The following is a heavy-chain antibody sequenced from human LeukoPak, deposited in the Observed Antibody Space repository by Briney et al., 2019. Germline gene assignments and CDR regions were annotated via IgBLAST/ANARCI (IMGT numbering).Heavy chain of an antibody. CDR3: AREVLPPQGGFDP. V-gene: IGHV4-39*07. CDR1: GGSISSSSFY. J-gene: IGHJ5*02. Sequence: SETLSLTCTVSGGSISSSSFYWGWIRQPPGKELEWIGTIYYSGSTYYNPSLKSRLTILVDTSKNQFSLNLTSVTAADTGAYYCAREVLPPQGGFDPWGQGTLVTVSS. CDR2: IYYSGST. D-gene: IGHD3-3*01.